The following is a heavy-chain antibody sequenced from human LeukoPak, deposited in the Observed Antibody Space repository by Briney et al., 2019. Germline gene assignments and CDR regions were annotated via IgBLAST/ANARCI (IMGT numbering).Heavy chain of an antibody. CDR2: ISWNSGSI. D-gene: IGHD6-19*01. Sequence: GGSLRLSCAASGFTFDDYAMHWVRQAPVKGLEWVSGISWNSGSIGYADSVKGRFTISRDNAKNSLYLQMNSLRAEDTALYYCARDLSIAVDGTGAFDIWGQGTMVTVSS. J-gene: IGHJ3*02. CDR1: GFTFDDYA. V-gene: IGHV3-9*01. CDR3: ARDLSIAVDGTGAFDI.